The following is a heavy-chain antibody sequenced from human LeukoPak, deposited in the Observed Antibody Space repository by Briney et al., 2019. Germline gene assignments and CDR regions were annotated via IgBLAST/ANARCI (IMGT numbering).Heavy chain of an antibody. D-gene: IGHD4-11*01. Sequence: PGGSLRLPCAASGFTFSSYAMGWVRQAPGEGLKWVSSISDSGGTTYYADSVKGRFTISRDNSKNTLYLQMNSLRAEDTAVYYCAKLRGLQRFDYWGQGTLVTVSS. CDR1: GFTFSSYA. CDR2: ISDSGGTT. J-gene: IGHJ4*02. CDR3: AKLRGLQRFDY. V-gene: IGHV3-23*01.